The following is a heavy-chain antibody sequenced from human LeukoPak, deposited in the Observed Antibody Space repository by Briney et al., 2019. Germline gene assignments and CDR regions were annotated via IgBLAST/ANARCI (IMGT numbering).Heavy chain of an antibody. CDR3: HFGYSGYDSVWWRGVTDASNWYFDL. Sequence: GGSLRLSCAASGFTFRSYDMSWVRQAPGKGLEWVSVIYSGGSTYYADSVKGRFTISRVNSKNTLYLQMNSLRAEDTAVYYCHFGYSGYDSVWWRGVTDASNWYFDLWGRGTLVTVSS. J-gene: IGHJ2*01. CDR2: IYSGGST. V-gene: IGHV3-53*01. CDR1: GFTFRSYD. D-gene: IGHD5-12*01.